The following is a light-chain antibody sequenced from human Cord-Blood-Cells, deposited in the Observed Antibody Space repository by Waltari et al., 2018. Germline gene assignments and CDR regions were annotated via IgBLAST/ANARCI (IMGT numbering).Light chain of an antibody. CDR3: SSYTSSSTYVV. Sequence: SPLPLPASVSGSPGQSLTLSFTGTSSDGRASTCASRYQQHPGKAPKLMIYDVSNRPSGVSNRFSGSKSGNTASLTISGLQAEDEADYYCSSYTSSSTYVVFGGGTKLTVL. V-gene: IGLV2-14*01. J-gene: IGLJ2*01. CDR2: DVS. CDR1: SSDGRASTC.